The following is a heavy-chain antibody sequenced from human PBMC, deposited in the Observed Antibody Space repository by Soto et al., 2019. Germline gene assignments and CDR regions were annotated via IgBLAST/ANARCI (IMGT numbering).Heavy chain of an antibody. CDR2: ISYDGSNK. Sequence: GGSLRLSCAASGFTFSSYAMHWVRQAPGKGLEWVAVISYDGSNKYYADSVKGRFTISRDNSKNTLYLQMNSLRAEDTAVYYCAREKGRWFGESYYYYGMDVWGQGTTVTVSS. CDR1: GFTFSSYA. D-gene: IGHD3-10*01. V-gene: IGHV3-30-3*01. J-gene: IGHJ6*02. CDR3: AREKGRWFGESYYYYGMDV.